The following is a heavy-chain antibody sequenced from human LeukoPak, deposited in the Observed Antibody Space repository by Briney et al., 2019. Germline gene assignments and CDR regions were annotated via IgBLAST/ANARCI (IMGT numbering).Heavy chain of an antibody. V-gene: IGHV3-33*08. J-gene: IGHJ6*02. CDR3: AREAYGGNFPYYYYGMDV. CDR2: IWYDGSNK. D-gene: IGHD4-23*01. CDR1: GFIFSSYG. Sequence: PGGSLRLSCAASGFIFSSYGMHWVRQAPGKGLEWVAFIWYDGSNKYSADSVKGRFAISRDNSKNTLSLQMNNLRAEDTAVYYCAREAYGGNFPYYYYGMDVWGQGTTVTVSS.